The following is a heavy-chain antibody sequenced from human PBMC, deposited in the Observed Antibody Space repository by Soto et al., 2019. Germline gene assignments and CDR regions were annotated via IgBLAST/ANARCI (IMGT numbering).Heavy chain of an antibody. Sequence: SETLSLTCTVSGGSISSYYWSWFRQPPGKGLEWIGYIYYSGSTNYNPSLKSRVTISVDTSKNQFSLKLSSVTAADTAVYYCARIRQRQQLPNWFDPWGQGTLVTVS. J-gene: IGHJ5*02. CDR3: ARIRQRQQLPNWFDP. CDR2: IYYSGST. CDR1: GGSISSYY. V-gene: IGHV4-59*01. D-gene: IGHD6-13*01.